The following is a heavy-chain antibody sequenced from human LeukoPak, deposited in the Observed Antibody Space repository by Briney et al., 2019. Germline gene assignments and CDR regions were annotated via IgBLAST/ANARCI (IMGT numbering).Heavy chain of an antibody. V-gene: IGHV3-23*01. CDR1: GFTFSSYG. Sequence: GGTLRLSCAASGFTFSSYGMSWVRQAPGKGLEWVSAISGSGGSTYYADSVKGRFTISRDNSKNTLYLQMNSLRAEDTAVYYCAKDRLHSSGWYEPSDSWGQGTLVTVSS. CDR2: ISGSGGST. D-gene: IGHD6-19*01. CDR3: AKDRLHSSGWYEPSDS. J-gene: IGHJ4*02.